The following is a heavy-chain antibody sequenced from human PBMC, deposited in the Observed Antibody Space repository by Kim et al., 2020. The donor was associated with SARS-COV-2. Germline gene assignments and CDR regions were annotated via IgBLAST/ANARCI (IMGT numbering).Heavy chain of an antibody. V-gene: IGHV3-30*04. CDR3: ARESYYDDAFDI. CDR1: GFTFSSYA. J-gene: IGHJ3*02. Sequence: GGSLRLSCAASGFTFSSYAMHWVRQAPGKGLEWVAVISYDGSNKYYADSVKGRFTISRDNSKNTLYLQMNSLRAEDTAVYYCARESYYDDAFDIWGQGTMVTVSS. D-gene: IGHD3-22*01. CDR2: ISYDGSNK.